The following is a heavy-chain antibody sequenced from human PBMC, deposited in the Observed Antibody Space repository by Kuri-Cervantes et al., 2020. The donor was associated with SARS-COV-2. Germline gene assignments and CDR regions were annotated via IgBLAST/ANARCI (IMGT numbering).Heavy chain of an antibody. CDR1: GFTFGNYC. D-gene: IGHD2-2*02. V-gene: IGHV3-74*01. CDR2: FMSDGTSP. CDR3: ASGGDCSSTSCYRAEVN. J-gene: IGHJ4*02. Sequence: GGSLRLSCAASGFTFGNYCMHWVRQAPGKGLVWVSRFMSDGTSPSYADSVRGRFTISRDNAKNSLYLQMNSLRAEDTAVYYCASGGDCSSTSCYRAEVNWGQGTLVTVSS.